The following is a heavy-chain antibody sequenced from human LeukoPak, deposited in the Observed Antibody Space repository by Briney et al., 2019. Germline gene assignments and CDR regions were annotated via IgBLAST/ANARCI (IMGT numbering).Heavy chain of an antibody. J-gene: IGHJ5*02. CDR2: VSGSGGST. CDR1: GFTFSSYA. Sequence: GGSLRLSCAASGFTFSSYAMSWVRQAPGKGLEWVSAVSGSGGSTYYADSVKGRFTISRDNSKNTLYLQMNSLRAEDTAVYYCAKGSGSYPRNNWFDPWGQGTLVTVSS. V-gene: IGHV3-23*01. D-gene: IGHD3-10*01. CDR3: AKGSGSYPRNNWFDP.